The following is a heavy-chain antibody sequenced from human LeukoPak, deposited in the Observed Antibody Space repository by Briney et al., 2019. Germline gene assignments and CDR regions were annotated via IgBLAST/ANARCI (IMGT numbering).Heavy chain of an antibody. Sequence: GGSLRLSCAGSGFTFSTYNMNWVRQAPGKGLEWVSYISSSGSTIYYADSVKGRFTISRGNAKNSLYLQMNSLRAEDTAVYYCAELGITMIGGVWGKGTTVTISS. CDR3: AELGITMIGGV. D-gene: IGHD3-10*02. J-gene: IGHJ6*04. V-gene: IGHV3-48*04. CDR1: GFTFSTYN. CDR2: ISSSGSTI.